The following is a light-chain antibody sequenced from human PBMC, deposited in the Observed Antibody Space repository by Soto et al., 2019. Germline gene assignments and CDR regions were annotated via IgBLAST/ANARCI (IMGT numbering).Light chain of an antibody. Sequence: QSALTQPASVSGSPGQSITISCIGTSSDIGPYNYVSWYQQHPDKAPKLILYEVTNRPSGVSNRFSGSKSGNTASLTISGLQAEDEADYYCSSYTSSSTLVFGGGTKLTVL. CDR1: SSDIGPYNY. V-gene: IGLV2-14*01. J-gene: IGLJ3*02. CDR3: SSYTSSSTLV. CDR2: EVT.